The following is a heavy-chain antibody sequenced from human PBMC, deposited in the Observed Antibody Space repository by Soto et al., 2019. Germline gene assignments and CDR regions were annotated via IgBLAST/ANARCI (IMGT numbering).Heavy chain of an antibody. Sequence: QVQLVESGGGVVQPGRSLRLSCAASGFTFSNYAVHWVRQAPGKGLEWVAVISFDGSNKYYADSVKGRFTISRDNSKNTLYLQMNSLRAEDTAVYYCARDHGVAGTLHFFAYWGQGALVTVSS. CDR2: ISFDGSNK. D-gene: IGHD6-19*01. CDR3: ARDHGVAGTLHFFAY. CDR1: GFTFSNYA. V-gene: IGHV3-30-3*01. J-gene: IGHJ4*02.